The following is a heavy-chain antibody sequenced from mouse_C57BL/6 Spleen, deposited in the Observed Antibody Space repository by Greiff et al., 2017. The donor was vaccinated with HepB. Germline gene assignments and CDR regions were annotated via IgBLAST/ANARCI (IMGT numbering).Heavy chain of an antibody. J-gene: IGHJ1*03. V-gene: IGHV2-4*01. CDR2: IWSGGST. D-gene: IGHD1-1*01. CDR3: AKNSGSSYWYFDV. Sequence: QVQLKESGPGLVQPSQSLSITCTVSGFSLTSYGVHWVRQPPGKGLEWLGGIWSGGSTDYNAAFISRLSISKDNSKSQVFFKMNSLQADDTAIYYCAKNSGSSYWYFDVWGTGTTVTVSS. CDR1: GFSLTSYG.